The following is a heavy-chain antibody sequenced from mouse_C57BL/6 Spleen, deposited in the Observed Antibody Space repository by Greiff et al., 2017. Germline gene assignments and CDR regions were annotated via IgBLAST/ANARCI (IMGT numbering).Heavy chain of an antibody. V-gene: IGHV1-82*01. J-gene: IGHJ1*03. Sequence: VQLQQSGPELVKPGASVKISCKASGYAFSSSWMNWVKQRPGKGLEWIGRIYPGDGDTNYNGKFKGKATLTADKSSSTAYMQLSSLTSEDSAVYFCARRGYYGSSPAFDVWGTGTTVTVSS. CDR2: IYPGDGDT. CDR3: ARRGYYGSSPAFDV. CDR1: GYAFSSSW. D-gene: IGHD1-1*01.